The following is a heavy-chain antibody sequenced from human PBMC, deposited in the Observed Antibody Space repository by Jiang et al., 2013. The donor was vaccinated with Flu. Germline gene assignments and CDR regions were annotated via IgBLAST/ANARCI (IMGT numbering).Heavy chain of an antibody. Sequence: SGAEVKKPGASVKVSCKASGYTFSSYGISWVRQAPGQGLEWMAWISSYNGNTNYAQQFQGRVTVTRDTSTSTDHMELRSLRSDDTAVYYCARVIQLPYFGYDIWGQGTRVTVSS. D-gene: IGHD3-10*01. CDR1: GYTFSSYG. V-gene: IGHV1-18*04. CDR3: ARVIQLPYFGYDI. J-gene: IGHJ3*02. CDR2: ISSYNGNT.